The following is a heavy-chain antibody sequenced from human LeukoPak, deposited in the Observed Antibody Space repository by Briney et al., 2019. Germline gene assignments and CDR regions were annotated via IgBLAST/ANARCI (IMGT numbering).Heavy chain of an antibody. V-gene: IGHV5-51*01. Sequence: GESLKISCKGSAYSFTSYWIGWVRQMPGQGLEGMGSIYPGDSDTSYSPSFQGQVTISAGKSISTAYLQWSSLKASDTAMYYCARRGLVHFDYWGQGTLVTVSS. CDR2: IYPGDSDT. CDR3: ARRGLVHFDY. CDR1: AYSFTSYW. J-gene: IGHJ4*02. D-gene: IGHD6-19*01.